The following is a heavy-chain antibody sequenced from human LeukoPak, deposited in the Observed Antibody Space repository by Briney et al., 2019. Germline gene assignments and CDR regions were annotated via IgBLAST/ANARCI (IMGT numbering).Heavy chain of an antibody. CDR2: IYYSGST. J-gene: IGHJ4*02. D-gene: IGHD6-19*01. V-gene: IGHV4-39*07. CDR1: GGSISSSSYY. Sequence: PSETLSLTCTVSGGSISSSSYYWGWIRQPPGKGLEWIGSIYYSGSTYYNPSLKSRVTISVDTSKNQFSLKLSSVTAADTAVYYCARRGQWLVRWGQGTLVTVSS. CDR3: ARRGQWLVR.